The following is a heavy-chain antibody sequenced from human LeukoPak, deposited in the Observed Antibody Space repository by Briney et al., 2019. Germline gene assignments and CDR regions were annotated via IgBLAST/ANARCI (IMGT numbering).Heavy chain of an antibody. CDR3: ARSDWFDP. CDR1: GXTFSNYW. Sequence: PGGSLRLSCAASGXTFSNYWMSWVRQAPGKGLEWVANIKQDGSEKYYVDSVKGRFTISRDNAKNTLYLQMDSLRAEDTAVYYCARSDWFDPWGQGTLVTVSS. V-gene: IGHV3-7*02. J-gene: IGHJ5*02. CDR2: IKQDGSEK.